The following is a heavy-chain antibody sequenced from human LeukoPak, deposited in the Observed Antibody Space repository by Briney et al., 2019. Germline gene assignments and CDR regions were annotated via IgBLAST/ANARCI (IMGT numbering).Heavy chain of an antibody. CDR3: ARGFCSDEICQVFTH. V-gene: IGHV4-59*01. Sequence: PSETLSLTCNVSGASITDAYWSWLRQTPGKGLEWIGYISHSGNTDYAPSLKSRVTMSLDTSKNQFSLKLSSVTAADTALYYCARGFCSDEICQVFTHWGQGTLVTVSS. CDR1: GASITDAY. J-gene: IGHJ4*02. CDR2: ISHSGNT. D-gene: IGHD3-3*01.